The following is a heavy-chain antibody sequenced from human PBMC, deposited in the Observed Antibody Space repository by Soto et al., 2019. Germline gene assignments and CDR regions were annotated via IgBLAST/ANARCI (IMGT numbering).Heavy chain of an antibody. V-gene: IGHV1-69*13. Sequence: GASVKVSCRASRGTFSSYAISWVRQAPGQGLEWMGGIIPIFGTANYAQKFQGRVTITADGSTSTAYMELSSLRSEDTAVYYCARGPFTGRVILIDYWGQGTLVTVSS. CDR1: RGTFSSYA. CDR3: ARGPFTGRVILIDY. CDR2: IIPIFGTA. D-gene: IGHD3-22*01. J-gene: IGHJ4*02.